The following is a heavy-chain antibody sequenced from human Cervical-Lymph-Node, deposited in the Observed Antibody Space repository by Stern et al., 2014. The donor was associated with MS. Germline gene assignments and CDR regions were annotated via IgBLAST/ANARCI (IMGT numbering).Heavy chain of an antibody. V-gene: IGHV4-30-4*01. CDR3: ARGGEYYDSSGYSLLDY. CDR1: GGSISSGDYY. D-gene: IGHD3-22*01. J-gene: IGHJ4*02. CDR2: IYYSGST. Sequence: QVQLQESGPGLVKPSQTLSLTCTVSGGSISSGDYYWSWIRPPPWKGLGWIGYIYYSGSTYYNPSLKSRFTISVDTSKNQFSLKLSSVTAADTAVYYCARGGEYYDSSGYSLLDYWGQGTLVTVSS.